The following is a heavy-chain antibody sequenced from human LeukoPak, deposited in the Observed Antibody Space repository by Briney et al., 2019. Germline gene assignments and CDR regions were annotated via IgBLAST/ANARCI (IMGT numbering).Heavy chain of an antibody. V-gene: IGHV1-69*04. J-gene: IGHJ4*02. CDR3: ARDLPPYYFDY. CDR2: IIPILGIA. CDR1: GGIFSSYA. Sequence: ASVKVFCKASGGIFSSYAISWVRQAPGQGLEWMGRIIPILGIANYAQKFQGRVTITADKSTSTAYMDLSSLRSEDTAVYYCARDLPPYYFDYWGQGTLVTVSS.